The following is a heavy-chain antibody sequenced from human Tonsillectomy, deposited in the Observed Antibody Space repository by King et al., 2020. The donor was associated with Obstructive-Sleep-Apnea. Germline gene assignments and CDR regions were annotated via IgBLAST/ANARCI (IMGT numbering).Heavy chain of an antibody. CDR2: IHYSGGA. CDR1: VGSITSNH. Sequence: VQLQESGPGLVKPSETLSLTCTCSVGSITSNHRSWFLQPPGKGLEWIVFIHYSGGADYSPSLKSRVSMSADTSKNHLALKLTSVTVADTAVYYCAREGGGGVDYWGQGILVTVSS. V-gene: IGHV4-59*01. CDR3: AREGGGGVDY. J-gene: IGHJ4*02. D-gene: IGHD3-16*01.